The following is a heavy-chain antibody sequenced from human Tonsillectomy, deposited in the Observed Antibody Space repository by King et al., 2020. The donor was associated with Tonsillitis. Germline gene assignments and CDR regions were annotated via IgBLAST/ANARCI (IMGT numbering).Heavy chain of an antibody. D-gene: IGHD5-18*01. CDR1: GYTFTDYY. J-gene: IGHJ6*02. Sequence: VQLVESGAEVKKPGASVKVSCKASGYTFTDYYIKWVRQAPGQGLEWMGWINPNGGGANYAPRFLGRVTMTTDTSIRTAYMELRSLRSDDTAVYYCARDRGAMGNYGMDVWGQGTTVTVSS. V-gene: IGHV1-2*02. CDR2: INPNGGGA. CDR3: ARDRGAMGNYGMDV.